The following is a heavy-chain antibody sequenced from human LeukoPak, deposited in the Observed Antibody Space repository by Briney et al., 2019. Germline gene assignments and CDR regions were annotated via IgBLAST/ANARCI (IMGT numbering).Heavy chain of an antibody. CDR1: GGTFSSYA. J-gene: IGHJ4*02. D-gene: IGHD6-19*01. CDR2: IIPIFGTA. V-gene: IGHV1-69*05. Sequence: SVKVSCKASGGTFSSYAISWVRQAPGQGLEWMGRIIPIFGTANYAQKFQGRVTITTDESTSTAYMELSSLGSEDTAVYYCARDSSGWYYFDYWGQGTLVTVSS. CDR3: ARDSSGWYYFDY.